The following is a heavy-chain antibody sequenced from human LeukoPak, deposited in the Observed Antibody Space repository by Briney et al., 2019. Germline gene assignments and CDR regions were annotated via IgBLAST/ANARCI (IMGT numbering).Heavy chain of an antibody. CDR2: ISGSGGST. Sequence: GGSLRLSCAASGFTSSSYAMSLVRQAAGKGLEWVSAISGSGGSTYYADSVKGRFTISRNNSKNTLYLQMNSLRAEDTAVYYCARSPIRAWYYFDYWGQGTLVTVSS. V-gene: IGHV3-23*01. CDR3: ARSPIRAWYYFDY. CDR1: GFTSSSYA. J-gene: IGHJ4*02. D-gene: IGHD3-10*01.